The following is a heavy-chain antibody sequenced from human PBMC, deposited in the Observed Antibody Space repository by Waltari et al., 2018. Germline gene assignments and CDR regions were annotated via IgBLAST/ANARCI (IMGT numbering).Heavy chain of an antibody. V-gene: IGHV3-21*03. Sequence: EVQLVESGGGLVKPGGSLRLSCEASGFTFSSDTMNWVRQAPGKGLEWVASISGSSSYIYYADSVKGRFTISRDNAKNSLYLQMNSLRAEDTAVYYCARVFVAAAGSHHDAFDIWGQGTMVTVSS. CDR2: ISGSSSYI. J-gene: IGHJ3*02. CDR1: GFTFSSDT. D-gene: IGHD6-13*01. CDR3: ARVFVAAAGSHHDAFDI.